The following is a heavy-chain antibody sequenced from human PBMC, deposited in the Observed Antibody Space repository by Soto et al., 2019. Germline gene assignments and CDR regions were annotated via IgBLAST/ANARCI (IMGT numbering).Heavy chain of an antibody. CDR3: ARSAVAVPYYYYGMDV. Sequence: SVKVSCKASGGTFSSYAISWVRQAPGQGLEWMGGVIPIFGTANYAQKFQGRVTITADESTSTVYMELSSLRSEDTAVYYCARSAVAVPYYYYGMDVWGQGTTVTVSS. CDR1: GGTFSSYA. J-gene: IGHJ6*02. CDR2: VIPIFGTA. D-gene: IGHD6-19*01. V-gene: IGHV1-69*13.